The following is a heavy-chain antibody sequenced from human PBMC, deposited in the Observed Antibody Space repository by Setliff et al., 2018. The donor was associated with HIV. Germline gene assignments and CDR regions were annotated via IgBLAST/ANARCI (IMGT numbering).Heavy chain of an antibody. Sequence: PGGSLRLSCAASRFDFNNYWMCWVRQAPGKGLEWVSYITSSGDTYYADSVKGRFTISRDNSKNMLYLQMNNPRADDTAVYYCAREPCSGGSCYSGYFDYWGQGTLVTVSS. CDR1: RFDFNNYW. V-gene: IGHV3-48*01. CDR3: AREPCSGGSCYSGYFDY. J-gene: IGHJ4*02. CDR2: ITSSGDT. D-gene: IGHD2-15*01.